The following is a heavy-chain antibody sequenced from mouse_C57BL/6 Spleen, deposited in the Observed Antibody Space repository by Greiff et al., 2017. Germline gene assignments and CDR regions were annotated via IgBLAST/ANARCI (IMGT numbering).Heavy chain of an antibody. CDR1: GYTFTDYY. CDR3: ARSDPSYFDV. V-gene: IGHV1-76*01. CDR2: IYPGSGNT. J-gene: IGHJ1*03. Sequence: QVQLKESGAELVRPGASVKLSCKASGYTFTDYYINWVKQRPGQGLEWIARIYPGSGNTYYNEKFKGKATLTAEKSSSTAYMQLSSLTSEDSAVYFCARSDPSYFDVWGTGTTVTVSS.